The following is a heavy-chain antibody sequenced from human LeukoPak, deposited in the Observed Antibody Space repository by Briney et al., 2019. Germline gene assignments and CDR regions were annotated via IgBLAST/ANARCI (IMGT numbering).Heavy chain of an antibody. D-gene: IGHD3-10*01. J-gene: IGHJ4*02. V-gene: IGHV3-21*01. CDR3: ARVWDYYGSGSPDY. Sequence: PGGSLRLSCAASGFTFSSYSMNWVRQAPGKGLEWVSPISSSSSYIYYADSVKGRFTISRDNAKNSLYLQMNSLRAEDTAVYYCARVWDYYGSGSPDYWGQGTLVTVSS. CDR2: ISSSSSYI. CDR1: GFTFSSYS.